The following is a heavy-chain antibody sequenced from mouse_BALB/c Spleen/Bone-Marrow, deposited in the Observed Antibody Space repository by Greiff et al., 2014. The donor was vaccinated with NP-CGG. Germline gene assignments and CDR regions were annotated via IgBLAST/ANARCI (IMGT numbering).Heavy chain of an antibody. V-gene: IGHV1-69*02. CDR3: TRKDY. Sequence: QVQLQQPGAELVRPGASVKLSCRASGYTFTSYWINWVKQRPGQGLEWIGNIYPPDSYTNYNQKFKDKATLTVDKSSSTAYMQLSSPTSEDSAVYYCTRKDYWGQGTLVTVSA. J-gene: IGHJ3*01. CDR2: IYPPDSYT. CDR1: GYTFTSYW.